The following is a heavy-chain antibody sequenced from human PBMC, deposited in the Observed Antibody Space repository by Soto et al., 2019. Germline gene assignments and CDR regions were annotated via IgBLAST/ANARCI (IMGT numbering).Heavy chain of an antibody. CDR1: GGSITSGNSYS. CDR2: ISHTGST. V-gene: IGHV4-30-2*01. J-gene: IGHJ5*02. CDR3: DRAVAPYFGTWFDP. Sequence: PSETLSLTCAVSGGSITSGNSYSWSWIRQPPGKGLEWIGSISHTGSTSYNPYLKSRVTMSVDKSKNQFSLKLSSVTAADMGVYYCDRAVAPYFGTWFDPWGQGTLVTVSS. D-gene: IGHD3-10*01.